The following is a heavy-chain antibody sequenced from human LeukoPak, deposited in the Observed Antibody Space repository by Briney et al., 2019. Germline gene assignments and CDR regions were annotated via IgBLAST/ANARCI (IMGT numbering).Heavy chain of an antibody. D-gene: IGHD2-15*01. CDR1: GFTFSYCN. V-gene: IGHV3-48*01. CDR3: ARSMVVLGTTDYFDY. J-gene: IGHJ4*02. Sequence: GGSLRLSCAASGFTFSYCNMNWVRQAPGRGLEWISYISSSSSIIYYADSVKGRFTISRDNAKNSLYLQMNSLRAEDTAVYYCARSMVVLGTTDYFDYWGQGTLVTVSS. CDR2: ISSSSSII.